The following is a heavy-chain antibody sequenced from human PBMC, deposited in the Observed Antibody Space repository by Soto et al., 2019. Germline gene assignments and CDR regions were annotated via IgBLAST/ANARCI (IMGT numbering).Heavy chain of an antibody. D-gene: IGHD6-13*01. CDR2: ISYDGIRH. CDR3: ARDSTAAAGASWGVNMFDP. J-gene: IGHJ5*02. Sequence: QVKLVESGGGVVQPGRSLRLSCAASGFTFSNYAMHWVRQAPGKGLEWVAIISYDGIRHFEADSVQGRFTISRDNSKHRLXXQMKSRGTEDTAVYYCARDSTAAAGASWGVNMFDPWGQGTLVTVSS. V-gene: IGHV3-30-3*01. CDR1: GFTFSNYA.